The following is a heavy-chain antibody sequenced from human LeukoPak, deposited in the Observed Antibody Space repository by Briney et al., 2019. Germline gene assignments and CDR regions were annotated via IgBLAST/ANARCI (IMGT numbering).Heavy chain of an antibody. CDR3: ARDGDIVGATGYVDY. D-gene: IGHD1-26*01. J-gene: IGHJ4*02. Sequence: ASVKVCCKASGYTFTSYGISWVRQAPGQGLEWMGGISAYNGNTNYAQKLQGRVTMTTDTSTSTAYMELRSLRADDTAVYYCARDGDIVGATGYVDYWGQGTLVTVSS. CDR1: GYTFTSYG. CDR2: ISAYNGNT. V-gene: IGHV1-18*01.